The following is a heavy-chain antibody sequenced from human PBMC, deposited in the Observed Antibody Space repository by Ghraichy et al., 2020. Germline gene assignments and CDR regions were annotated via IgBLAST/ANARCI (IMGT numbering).Heavy chain of an antibody. CDR2: IRPDRSAT. D-gene: IGHD2-8*02. V-gene: IGHV3-7*01. J-gene: IGHJ6*02. Sequence: GGSLRLSCEASGFTFTGHNMNWVRQAPGKGLESVSKIRPDRSATYYVDSVKGRFTISRDNAKNSLFLHMDSLTVEDTAVYYCVKEDWWCMDIWGQGTTVTVSS. CDR1: GFTFTGHN. CDR3: VKEDWWCMDI.